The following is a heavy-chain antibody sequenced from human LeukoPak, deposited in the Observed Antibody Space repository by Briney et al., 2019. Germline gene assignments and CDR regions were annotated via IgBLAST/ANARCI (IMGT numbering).Heavy chain of an antibody. J-gene: IGHJ3*02. V-gene: IGHV3-48*01. CDR2: ISSSSSTI. D-gene: IGHD3-10*01. CDR3: AREQLWFGELSRVPDAFDI. CDR1: GFTFSSYS. Sequence: PGGSLRLSCAASGFTFSSYSMNWVRQAPGKGLEWVSYISSSSSTIYYADSVKGRFTISKDNAKNSLYLQMNSLRAEDTAVYYCAREQLWFGELSRVPDAFDIWGQGTMVTVSS.